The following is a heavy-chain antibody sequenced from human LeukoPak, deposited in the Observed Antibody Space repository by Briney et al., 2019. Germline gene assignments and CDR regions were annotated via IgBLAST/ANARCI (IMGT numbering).Heavy chain of an antibody. J-gene: IGHJ4*02. Sequence: GGSLTLSCAASGFTVTINFMSWVRQAPGKGLEWVSIIYSDGSTYYADSVKGRFTISRDNSKNTLFLQMNSLRAEDTAVYYCAKGDSGSYFLRLHFDYYFDYWGQGTLVTVSS. CDR3: AKGDSGSYFLRLHFDYYFDY. V-gene: IGHV3-53*01. CDR2: IYSDGST. D-gene: IGHD1-26*01. CDR1: GFTVTINF.